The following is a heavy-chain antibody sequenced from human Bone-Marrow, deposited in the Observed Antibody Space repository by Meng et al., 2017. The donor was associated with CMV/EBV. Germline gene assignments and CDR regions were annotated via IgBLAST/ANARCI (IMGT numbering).Heavy chain of an antibody. D-gene: IGHD3-3*01. J-gene: IGHJ5*02. V-gene: IGHV1-18*01. CDR1: GYTFTSYV. CDR3: ARGRQPQGIFGVVTPGPNWFDP. Sequence: ASVKVSCKASGYTFTSYVISWVRQAPGQGLEWMGWISPYSGNTRYAQKLQGRVTMTTDTSTSTAYMEMRSLRSDDTAVYYCARGRQPQGIFGVVTPGPNWFDPWGQGTLVTVSS. CDR2: ISPYSGNT.